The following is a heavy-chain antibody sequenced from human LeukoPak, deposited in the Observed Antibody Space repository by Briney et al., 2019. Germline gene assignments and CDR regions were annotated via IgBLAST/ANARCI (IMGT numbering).Heavy chain of an antibody. Sequence: ASVKVSCKASGYTFTSYDINWVRQATGQGLEWMGRMNPNSGNTGYAQKFQGRVTMTRNTSISTAYMELSSLRSEDTAVYYCARVPVRMLGFRWFDPWGQGTLVTVSS. D-gene: IGHD3-10*02. CDR2: MNPNSGNT. CDR3: ARVPVRMLGFRWFDP. J-gene: IGHJ5*02. V-gene: IGHV1-8*01. CDR1: GYTFTSYD.